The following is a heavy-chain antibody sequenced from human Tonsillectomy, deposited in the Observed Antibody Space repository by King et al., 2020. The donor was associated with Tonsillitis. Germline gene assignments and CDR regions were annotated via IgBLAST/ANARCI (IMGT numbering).Heavy chain of an antibody. D-gene: IGHD3-16*02. V-gene: IGHV1-58*01. Sequence: QLVESGPEVKKPGTSVKVSCKASGFTFTSSAVQWVRQARGQRLEWIGWIVVASGNTNYAQKFKERVTITRDMSTSTAYMELSSLRSEDTAVYYCAEGDYDYVWGSYRSFDCWGQGTLVTVSS. J-gene: IGHJ4*02. CDR1: GFTFTSSA. CDR3: AEGDYDYVWGSYRSFDC. CDR2: IVVASGNT.